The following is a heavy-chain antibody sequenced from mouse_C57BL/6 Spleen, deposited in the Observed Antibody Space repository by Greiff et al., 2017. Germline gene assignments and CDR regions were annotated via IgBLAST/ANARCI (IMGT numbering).Heavy chain of an antibody. CDR1: GYAFSSYW. D-gene: IGHD1-1*01. CDR3: ARSDYYGSGYAMDY. CDR2: IYPGDGDT. J-gene: IGHJ4*01. Sequence: VQLQQSGAELVKPGASVKISCKASGYAFSSYWMNWVKQRPGQGLEWIGQIYPGDGDTNYNGKFKGKATLTADKSSSTAYMQLSSLTSEDSAVYFCARSDYYGSGYAMDYWGQGTSVTVSS. V-gene: IGHV1-80*01.